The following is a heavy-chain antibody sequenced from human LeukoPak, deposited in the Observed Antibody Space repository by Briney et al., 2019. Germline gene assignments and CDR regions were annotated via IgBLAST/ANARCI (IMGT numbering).Heavy chain of an antibody. Sequence: PSETLSLTCTVSGGSISSSSYYWGWIRQPPGKGLEWIGSIYYSGSTYYNPSLKSRFTISVDTSKNPFSLKLSSVTAADTAVYYCARVGYCSSTSCYWLDYWGQGTLVTVSS. V-gene: IGHV4-39*01. D-gene: IGHD2-2*01. CDR1: GGSISSSSYY. CDR3: ARVGYCSSTSCYWLDY. CDR2: IYYSGST. J-gene: IGHJ4*02.